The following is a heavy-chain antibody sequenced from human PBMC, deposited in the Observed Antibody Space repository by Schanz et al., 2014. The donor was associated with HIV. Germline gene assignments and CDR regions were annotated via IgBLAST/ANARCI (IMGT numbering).Heavy chain of an antibody. V-gene: IGHV3-23*04. CDR3: AKDGGGLRFYNWFDP. CDR2: ISGSTGRT. CDR1: GFTFSNYD. D-gene: IGHD2-15*01. J-gene: IGHJ5*02. Sequence: VRLVESGGGVVQPGRSLRLSCAASGFTFSNYDMTWVRQAPGTGREWVSSISGSTGRTYYAESVKGRFTISRDNSKNTLYLHMSSLRVEDTAVYYCAKDGGGLRFYNWFDPWGQGILVTVSS.